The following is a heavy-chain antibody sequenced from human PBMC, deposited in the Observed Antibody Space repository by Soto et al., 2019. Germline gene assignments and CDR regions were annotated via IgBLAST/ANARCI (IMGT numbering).Heavy chain of an antibody. D-gene: IGHD3-10*01. CDR3: ARDLDGSGSYYTDY. CDR1: GCTFNIYG. J-gene: IGHJ4*02. Sequence: ASVKVSCKTSGCTFNIYGINWVRQAPGQGLEWMGWIKPHNGNTKYAQTLQDRLIMTTDTSTSTAYMELRSLRSDDTAVYYCARDLDGSGSYYTDYWGQGTLVTVSS. V-gene: IGHV1-18*01. CDR2: IKPHNGNT.